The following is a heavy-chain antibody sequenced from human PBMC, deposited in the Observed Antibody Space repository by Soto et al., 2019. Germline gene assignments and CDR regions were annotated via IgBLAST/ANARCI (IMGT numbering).Heavy chain of an antibody. Sequence: QVQLVESGGGVVQPGRSLRLSCAASGFTFSSYAMHWVRQAPGKGLEWVAVISYDGSNKYYADSVKGRFTISRDNSKNTLYLQMNSLRAEDTAVYYCARDHRRSGITICGVVIKSFDYWGQGTLVTVSS. CDR3: ARDHRRSGITICGVVIKSFDY. D-gene: IGHD3-3*01. V-gene: IGHV3-30-3*01. CDR1: GFTFSSYA. CDR2: ISYDGSNK. J-gene: IGHJ4*02.